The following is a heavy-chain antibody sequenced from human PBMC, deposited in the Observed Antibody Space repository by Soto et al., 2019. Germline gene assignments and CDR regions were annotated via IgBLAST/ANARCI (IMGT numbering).Heavy chain of an antibody. CDR3: ARIAEYSSSSYYYYYMDV. CDR1: GFSLSTSGIC. Sequence: GSGPTLVNPTQTLTLTCTFSGFSLSTSGICVSWIRPPPGKALEWLARIDWDDDKYYSTSLKTRLTISKDTSKNQVVLTMTNMDPVDTATYYCARIAEYSSSSYYYYYMDVWGKGTTVTVSS. V-gene: IGHV2-70*11. CDR2: IDWDDDK. D-gene: IGHD6-6*01. J-gene: IGHJ6*03.